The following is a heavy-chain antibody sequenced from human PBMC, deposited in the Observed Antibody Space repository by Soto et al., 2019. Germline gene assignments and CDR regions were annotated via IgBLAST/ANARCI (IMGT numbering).Heavy chain of an antibody. CDR3: ARYSGRRLGFDV. CDR2: VQDTGST. J-gene: IGHJ6*02. CDR1: GVSLSYYF. D-gene: IGHD1-26*01. Sequence: SATLSLTCSVSGVSLSYYFWSWIRQPPGRGLEYIGYVQDTGSTNYSPSLKTRVSISMDMSKNQCSLTLSSVTAADTAVYFCARYSGRRLGFDVWGQGTTVTVSS. V-gene: IGHV4-59*01.